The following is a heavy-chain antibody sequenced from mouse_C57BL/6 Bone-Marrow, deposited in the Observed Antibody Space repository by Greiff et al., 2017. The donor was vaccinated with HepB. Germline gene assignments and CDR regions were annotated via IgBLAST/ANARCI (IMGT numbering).Heavy chain of an antibody. D-gene: IGHD1-1*01. CDR1: GFTFSDYY. CDR3: ARGSYCGYYAMDY. V-gene: IGHV5-12*01. J-gene: IGHJ4*01. Sequence: EVKLVESGGGLVQPGGSLKLSCAASGFTFSDYYMYWVRQTPEKRLEWVAYISNGGGSTYYPDTVKGRFTISRDNAKNTLYLQLSRLKSEDTALYYCARGSYCGYYAMDYWGQGTSVTVSS. CDR2: ISNGGGST.